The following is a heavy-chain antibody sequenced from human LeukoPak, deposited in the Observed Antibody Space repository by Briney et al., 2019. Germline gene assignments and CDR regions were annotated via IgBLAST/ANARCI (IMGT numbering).Heavy chain of an antibody. CDR2: IYYTGNT. CDR3: ARQNPSTYPFDF. Sequence: PSETLSLTCTVSGGSISSYYWSWIRQPPGKGLEWIGYIYYTGNTNYNPSLKSRVTLSVGTSKNQFSLKLTSVTAADTAVYYCARQNPSTYPFDFWGQGTLVTVSS. D-gene: IGHD3-16*01. V-gene: IGHV4-59*08. CDR1: GGSISSYY. J-gene: IGHJ4*02.